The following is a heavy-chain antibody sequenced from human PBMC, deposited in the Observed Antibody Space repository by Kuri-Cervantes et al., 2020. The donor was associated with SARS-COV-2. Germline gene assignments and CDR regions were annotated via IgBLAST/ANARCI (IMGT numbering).Heavy chain of an antibody. CDR2: IYHSGST. CDR1: GGSISSYY. Sequence: GSLRLSCTVSGGSISSYYWGWIRQPPGKGLEWIGSIYHSGSTYYNPSLKSRVTISVDTSKNQFSLKLSSVSAADTAVYYCARQGGYSSSSLDYWGQGTLVTVSS. V-gene: IGHV4-38-2*02. D-gene: IGHD6-6*01. J-gene: IGHJ4*02. CDR3: ARQGGYSSSSLDY.